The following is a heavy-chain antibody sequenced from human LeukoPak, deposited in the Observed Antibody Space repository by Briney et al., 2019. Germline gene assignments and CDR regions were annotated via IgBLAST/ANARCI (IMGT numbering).Heavy chain of an antibody. Sequence: PSETLSLTCTVSGGSISSTNSYWGWIRQSPRTGLEWIGNIYSSGSSYYNPSLKSRFTISIDTSENQFSLKLTSVTAADTAVYYCARKREGPTTGIDYWGQGTLVTVSS. CDR1: GGSISSTNSY. CDR3: ARKREGPTTGIDY. V-gene: IGHV4-39*07. D-gene: IGHD1-26*01. CDR2: IYSSGSS. J-gene: IGHJ4*02.